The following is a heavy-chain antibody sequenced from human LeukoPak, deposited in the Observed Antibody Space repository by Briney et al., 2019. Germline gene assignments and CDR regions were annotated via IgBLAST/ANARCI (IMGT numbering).Heavy chain of an antibody. CDR2: IDDDGTTI. CDR3: ARVFCSGSSCSHFDY. CDR1: GFTLSSYW. J-gene: IGHJ4*02. V-gene: IGHV3-74*01. D-gene: IGHD2-15*01. Sequence: GGSLRLSCAASGFTLSSYWMHWVRQAPGKGLVWVSRIDDDGTTIDYADSVKGRFTISRDNAKNTLYLQMNSLRAEDTAVYYCARVFCSGSSCSHFDYWGQGTLVTVSS.